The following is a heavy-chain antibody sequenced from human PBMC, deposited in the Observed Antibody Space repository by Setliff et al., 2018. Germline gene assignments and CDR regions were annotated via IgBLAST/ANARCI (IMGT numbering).Heavy chain of an antibody. CDR3: IRDTSGRDAFDI. J-gene: IGHJ3*02. V-gene: IGHV3-74*01. D-gene: IGHD6-19*01. CDR2: IGDGGGGT. Sequence: SLRLSCAASGFTFSNHWMHWVRQAPGKGLVWVSRIGDGGGGTTYADSVKGRFTISRDNSQNTMYLQMNSLRAEDTAVYYCIRDTSGRDAFDIWGQGTMVTVSS. CDR1: GFTFSNHW.